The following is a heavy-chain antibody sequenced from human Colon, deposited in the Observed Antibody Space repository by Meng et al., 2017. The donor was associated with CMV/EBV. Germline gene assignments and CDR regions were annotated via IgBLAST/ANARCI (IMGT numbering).Heavy chain of an antibody. V-gene: IGHV4-30-4*01. D-gene: IGHD1-14*01. CDR2: SYYSGNT. Sequence: QVPLQESGPGLVKPSXXLYFTCTVSGGSMRSGDYFWNWIRQPPGKGLEWIGYSYYSGNTYYNPSLKSRVTISIDTSKNQFSLKLSSVTAADTAVYYCARAEYYNWFDPWGQGTLVTVSS. CDR1: GGSMRSGDYF. CDR3: ARAEYYNWFDP. J-gene: IGHJ5*02.